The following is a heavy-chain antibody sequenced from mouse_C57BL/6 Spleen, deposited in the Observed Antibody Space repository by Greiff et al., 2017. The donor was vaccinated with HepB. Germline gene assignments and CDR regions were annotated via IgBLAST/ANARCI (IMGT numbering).Heavy chain of an antibody. CDR1: GYAFSSSW. V-gene: IGHV1-82*01. D-gene: IGHD2-5*01. CDR3: ARSVYSNYWFAY. J-gene: IGHJ3*01. Sequence: VQLQQSGPELVKPGASVKISCKASGYAFSSSWMNWVKQRPGKGLEWIGRIYPGDGDTNYNGKFKGKATLTADKSSSTAYMQLSSLTSEDYAVYFCARSVYSNYWFAYWGQGTLVTVSA. CDR2: IYPGDGDT.